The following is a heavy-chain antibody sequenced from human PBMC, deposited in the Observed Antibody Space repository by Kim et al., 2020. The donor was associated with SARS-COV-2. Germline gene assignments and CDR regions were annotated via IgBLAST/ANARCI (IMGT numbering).Heavy chain of an antibody. CDR2: IYYSGST. CDR1: GGSISSGGYY. J-gene: IGHJ4*02. Sequence: SETLSLTCTVSGGSISSGGYYWSWIRQHPGKGLEWIGYIYYSGSTYYNPSLKSRVTISVDTSKNQFSLKLSSVTAADTAVYYCAATSGYDFWSGIDPHLFDYWGQGTLVTVSS. CDR3: AATSGYDFWSGIDPHLFDY. D-gene: IGHD3-3*01. V-gene: IGHV4-31*03.